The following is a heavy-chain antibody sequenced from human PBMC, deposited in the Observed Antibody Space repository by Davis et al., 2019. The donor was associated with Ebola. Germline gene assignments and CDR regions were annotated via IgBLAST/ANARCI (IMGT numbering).Heavy chain of an antibody. CDR1: GFSFNSYP. CDR2: ISGSGDRP. CDR3: TTRLVNHFDH. J-gene: IGHJ4*02. D-gene: IGHD3-9*01. Sequence: GESLKISCAASGFSFNSYPISWLRQAPGKGLEWVSAISGSGDRPQYADSVRGRFTISRDDSKNMVFLQMNSLRAEDTAVYYCTTRLVNHFDHWGQGTLVTVSS. V-gene: IGHV3-23*01.